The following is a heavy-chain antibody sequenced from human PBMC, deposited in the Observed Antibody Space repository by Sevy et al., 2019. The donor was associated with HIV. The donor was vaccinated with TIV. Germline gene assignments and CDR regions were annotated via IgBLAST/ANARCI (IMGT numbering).Heavy chain of an antibody. CDR3: ATSRSGYFDSSGYYIY. J-gene: IGHJ4*02. Sequence: GESLKISCKGSGYSFTSHWIGWVRHMPGKGLELIGIIYPDDSDTRYSPSFQGQVTFSADKSISTAYLQLSSLKASDTAMYYCATSRSGYFDSSGYYIYWGQGTLVTVSS. V-gene: IGHV5-51*01. D-gene: IGHD3-22*01. CDR2: IYPDDSDT. CDR1: GYSFTSHW.